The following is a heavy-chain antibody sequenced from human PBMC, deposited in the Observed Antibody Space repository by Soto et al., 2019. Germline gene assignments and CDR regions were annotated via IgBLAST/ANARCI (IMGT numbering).Heavy chain of an antibody. Sequence: ASVKVSCKASGYTFTSYYMHWVRQAPGQGLKWMGIINPSGGSTSYAQKFQGRVTMTRDTSTSTVYMELSSLRSEDTAVYYCARRRDSSGWFQGAFDIWGQGTMVTVSS. V-gene: IGHV1-46*01. CDR1: GYTFTSYY. CDR2: INPSGGST. J-gene: IGHJ3*02. CDR3: ARRRDSSGWFQGAFDI. D-gene: IGHD6-19*01.